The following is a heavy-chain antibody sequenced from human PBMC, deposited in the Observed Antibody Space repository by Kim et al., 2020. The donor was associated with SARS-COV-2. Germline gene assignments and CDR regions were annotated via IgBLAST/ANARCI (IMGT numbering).Heavy chain of an antibody. J-gene: IGHJ4*02. D-gene: IGHD2-2*01. V-gene: IGHV3-30*07. Sequence: DSVKGRFTISRDNSKNTLYLQMNSLRAEDTAVYYCAREDIVVVPAAYFDYWGQGTLVTVSS. CDR3: AREDIVVVPAAYFDY.